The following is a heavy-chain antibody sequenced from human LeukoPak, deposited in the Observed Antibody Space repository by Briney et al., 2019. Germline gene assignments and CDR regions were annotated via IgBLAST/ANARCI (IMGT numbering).Heavy chain of an antibody. Sequence: ASETLSLTCTVSGGSISSYYWSWIRQPAGKGLEWIGRIYTSGSTNYNPSLKSRVTMSVDTSKNQFSLKLSSVTAADTAVYYCARGPMIVPAARAYYHYYMDVWGKGTTVTVSS. CDR1: GGSISSYY. V-gene: IGHV4-4*07. CDR3: ARGPMIVPAARAYYHYYMDV. J-gene: IGHJ6*03. CDR2: IYTSGST. D-gene: IGHD2-2*01.